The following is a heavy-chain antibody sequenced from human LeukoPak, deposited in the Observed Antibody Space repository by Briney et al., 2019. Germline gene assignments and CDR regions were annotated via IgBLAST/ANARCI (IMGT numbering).Heavy chain of an antibody. CDR3: TTVLQVTTEPGGEFDP. Sequence: KTGGSLRLSCAASGFTFDDYAMHWVRQAPGKGLEWVGRIKSKTDGGTTDYAAPVKGRFTISRDDSKNTLYLQMNSLKTEDTAVYYCTTVLQVTTEPGGEFDPWGQGTLVTVSS. CDR1: GFTFDDYA. CDR2: IKSKTDGGTT. J-gene: IGHJ5*02. V-gene: IGHV3-15*01. D-gene: IGHD4-11*01.